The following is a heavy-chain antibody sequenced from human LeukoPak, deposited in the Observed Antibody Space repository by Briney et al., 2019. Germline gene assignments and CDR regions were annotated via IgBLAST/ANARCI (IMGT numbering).Heavy chain of an antibody. CDR3: ARDRDDFWSGSWGY. V-gene: IGHV4-4*07. CDR1: GGSISSYY. J-gene: IGHJ4*02. Sequence: PSETLSLTCTVSGGSISSYYWSWIRQPAGKGLEWIGRIYTSGSTNYNPSLKSRVTMSVDTSKNQFSLKLSSVTAADTAVYYCARDRDDFWSGSWGYWGQGTLVTVSS. D-gene: IGHD3-3*01. CDR2: IYTSGST.